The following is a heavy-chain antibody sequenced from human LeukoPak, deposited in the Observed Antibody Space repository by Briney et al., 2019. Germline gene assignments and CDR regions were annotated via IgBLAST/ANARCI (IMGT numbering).Heavy chain of an antibody. D-gene: IGHD5-12*01. CDR3: AKDSATYESHGSDY. V-gene: IGHV3-23*01. CDR1: GFTFSSYA. J-gene: IGHJ4*02. CDR2: ISNSGGST. Sequence: PGGSLRLSCAASGFTFSSYAMNWVRQAPGKGLEWVSAISNSGGSTYYADSVQGRFTISRDNSKNTLYLQLTSLRVEDTALYYCAKDSATYESHGSDYWGQGTLVTVSS.